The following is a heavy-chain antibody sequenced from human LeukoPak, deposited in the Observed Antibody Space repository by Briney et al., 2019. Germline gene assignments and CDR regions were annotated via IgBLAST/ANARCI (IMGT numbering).Heavy chain of an antibody. Sequence: SETLSLTCTVSGGSISSSSYHWGWIRQPPGKGLEWIGSICYSGSTYYNPSLKSRVTISVDTSKNQFSLKLSSVTAADTAVYYCARDPELHYWYFDLWGRGTLVTVSS. CDR3: ARDPELHYWYFDL. CDR1: GGSISSSSYH. CDR2: ICYSGST. J-gene: IGHJ2*01. V-gene: IGHV4-39*02. D-gene: IGHD1-26*01.